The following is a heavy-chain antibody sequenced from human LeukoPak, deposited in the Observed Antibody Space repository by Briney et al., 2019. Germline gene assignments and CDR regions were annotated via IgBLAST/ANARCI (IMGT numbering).Heavy chain of an antibody. D-gene: IGHD1-26*01. CDR2: IYYTGST. CDR3: ARDYSGSYFDY. Sequence: SETLSLTCTVSGGSIGTHYWSWIRQPPGRGLEWIAYIYYTGSTKYNPSLKNRVSISVDTSKNQFSLKVSSVTAADTAVYYCARDYSGSYFDYWGQGTLVTVSS. CDR1: GGSIGTHY. J-gene: IGHJ4*02. V-gene: IGHV4-59*11.